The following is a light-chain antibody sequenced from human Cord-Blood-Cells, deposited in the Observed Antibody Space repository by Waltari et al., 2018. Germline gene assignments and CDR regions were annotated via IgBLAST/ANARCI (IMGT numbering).Light chain of an antibody. CDR3: QAWDSSTVV. CDR1: KLVDKY. V-gene: IGLV3-1*01. J-gene: IGLJ2*01. CDR2: QDS. Sequence: SSELTQPPSVSVSPGQTVSITCSGDKLVDKYACWYQQKPGQSPVLVIYQDSKRPSGIPERFSGSNSGNTATLTISGTQAMDEADYYCQAWDSSTVVFGGGTKLTVL.